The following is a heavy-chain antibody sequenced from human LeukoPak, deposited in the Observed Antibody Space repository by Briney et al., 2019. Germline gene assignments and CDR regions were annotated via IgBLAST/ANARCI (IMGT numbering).Heavy chain of an antibody. CDR1: GGSISSYY. D-gene: IGHD5-18*01. Sequence: SETLSLTCTVSGGSISSYYWSWIRQPPGKGLEWIGYIYYSGSTNYNPSLKSRVTISVDTCKNQFSLKLSSVTAADTAVYYCARAPDGDTLYDYWGQGTLVTVSS. CDR2: IYYSGST. CDR3: ARAPDGDTLYDY. V-gene: IGHV4-59*01. J-gene: IGHJ4*02.